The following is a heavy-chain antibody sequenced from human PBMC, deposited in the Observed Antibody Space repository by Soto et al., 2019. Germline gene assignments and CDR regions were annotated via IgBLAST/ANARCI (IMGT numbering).Heavy chain of an antibody. V-gene: IGHV3-23*01. Sequence: EVQLLESGGGLVQPGGSLRLSCAGSGFTFSSYAMSWVRQAPGKGLEWVAAVSGSGINKFNADSVKGRFTISRDNSKDTLSLQMNSQRAEDTAVYYCASGGSLYYYYMDVCVKGTTVTVSS. CDR1: GFTFSSYA. CDR2: VSGSGINK. CDR3: ASGGSLYYYYMDV. J-gene: IGHJ6*03. D-gene: IGHD3-10*01.